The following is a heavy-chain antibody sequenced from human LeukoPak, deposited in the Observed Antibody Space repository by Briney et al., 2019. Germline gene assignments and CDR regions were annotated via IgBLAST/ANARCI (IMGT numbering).Heavy chain of an antibody. J-gene: IGHJ4*02. Sequence: GRSLRLSCAASGFTFSSYAMSWVRQAPRKGLEWVSAISGSGGNTYYADSVKGRVTISRDNSKNTLYLQMNSLRAEDTAVYFCATRGVVIRVILVGFHKEAYYFDSWGQGALVTVPS. CDR2: ISGSGGNT. D-gene: IGHD3-22*01. CDR1: GFTFSSYA. CDR3: ATRGVVIRVILVGFHKEAYYFDS. V-gene: IGHV3-23*01.